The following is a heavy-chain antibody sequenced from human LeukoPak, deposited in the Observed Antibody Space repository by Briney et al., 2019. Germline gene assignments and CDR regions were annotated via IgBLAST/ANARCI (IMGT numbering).Heavy chain of an antibody. V-gene: IGHV3-53*01. CDR2: IYSGGST. J-gene: IGHJ5*02. CDR1: GFTVSSNY. D-gene: IGHD1-26*01. Sequence: GGSLRLSCAASGFTVSSNYMSWVRQAPGKGLEWVSVIYSGGSTYYADSVKGRFTISRDNSKNTLYLQMNSLRAEDTAVYYCARDLSGSLPEGWFDPWGQGTLVTVSS. CDR3: ARDLSGSLPEGWFDP.